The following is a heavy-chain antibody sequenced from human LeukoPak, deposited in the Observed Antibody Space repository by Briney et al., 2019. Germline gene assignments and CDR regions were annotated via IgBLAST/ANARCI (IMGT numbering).Heavy chain of an antibody. CDR2: INSNSGGT. V-gene: IGHV1-2*02. D-gene: IGHD3-10*01. J-gene: IGHJ4*02. CDR3: ARDSFGHDNDFDY. CDR1: GYTFTNYF. Sequence: GASVTVSYKPSGYTFTNYFLHWLRQAPGQGLEWMGWINSNSGGTHYAQKFQGRVTMTRDTSINTAYMELSRLRSDDTAVYYCARDSFGHDNDFDYWGQGTLVTVSS.